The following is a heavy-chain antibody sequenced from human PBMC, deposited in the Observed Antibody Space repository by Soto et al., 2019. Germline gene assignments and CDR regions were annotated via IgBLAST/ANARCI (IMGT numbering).Heavy chain of an antibody. V-gene: IGHV3-53*01. Sequence: GGSLRLSCAVSGFSVSENYMSWVRQAPGKGLEWVSVIYRGDATHYADSVKGRFTISRDNSKNTVYLQMNSLRAEDTAVYYCARDRSDSSRADSFDIWGQGTMVTVSS. J-gene: IGHJ3*02. CDR2: IYRGDAT. CDR3: ARDRSDSSRADSFDI. D-gene: IGHD6-25*01. CDR1: GFSVSENY.